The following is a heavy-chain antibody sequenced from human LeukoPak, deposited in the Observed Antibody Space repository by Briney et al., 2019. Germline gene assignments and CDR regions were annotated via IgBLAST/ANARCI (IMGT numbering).Heavy chain of an antibody. CDR2: INSDGSST. Sequence: GGSLRLSCTASEYTLSKYWMHWVRQAPGKGLVWVSGINSDGSSTEYADSVKGRFTISRDNAKNTLYLQMNSLRVEDTAVYYCANGILTSYIHNWGPGTLVTVSS. CDR3: ANGILTSYIHN. CDR1: EYTLSKYW. D-gene: IGHD3-9*01. J-gene: IGHJ4*02. V-gene: IGHV3-74*03.